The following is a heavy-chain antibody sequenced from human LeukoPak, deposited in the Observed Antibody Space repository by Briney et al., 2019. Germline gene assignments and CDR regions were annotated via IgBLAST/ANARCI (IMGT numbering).Heavy chain of an antibody. D-gene: IGHD3-3*01. J-gene: IGHJ4*02. CDR2: ISSSGSTI. CDR1: GFTFSSYE. CDR3: AQDPAGVVIN. V-gene: IGHV3-48*03. Sequence: GGSLRLSCAASGFTFSSYEMNWVRQAPGKGLEWVSYISSSGSTIYYADSVKGRFTISRDNSKNTLSLQMNSLRAEDTAMYYCAQDPAGVVINWGQGSLVTVSS.